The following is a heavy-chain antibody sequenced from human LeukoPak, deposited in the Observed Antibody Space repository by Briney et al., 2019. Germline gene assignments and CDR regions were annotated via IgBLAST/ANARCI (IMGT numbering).Heavy chain of an antibody. D-gene: IGHD3-22*01. V-gene: IGHV1-24*01. CDR3: ARDMTYYYDSSYFDY. J-gene: IGHJ4*02. Sequence: GASVKVSCKVSGYTLTELSMHWVRQAPGKGLEWMGGFDPEDGETIYAQKFQGRVTMTEDTSTDTAYMELSSLRSEDTAVYYCARDMTYYYDSSYFDYWGQGTLVTVSS. CDR1: GYTLTELS. CDR2: FDPEDGET.